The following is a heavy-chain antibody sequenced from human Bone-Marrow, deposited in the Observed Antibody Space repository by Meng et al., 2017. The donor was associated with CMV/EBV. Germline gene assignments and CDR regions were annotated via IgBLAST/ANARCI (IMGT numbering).Heavy chain of an antibody. CDR3: ARLLPQGGSDGHNWFDP. J-gene: IGHJ5*02. D-gene: IGHD2-21*02. Sequence: KVSCKASGYTFTNYWIGWVRQMPGKGLEWMGIIWPGDSDTRYHPSFNGHVTISADKSISTAYLQWDSLTASDTAMYYCARLLPQGGSDGHNWFDPWGQGTLVTVSS. CDR2: IWPGDSDT. V-gene: IGHV5-51*01. CDR1: GYTFTNYW.